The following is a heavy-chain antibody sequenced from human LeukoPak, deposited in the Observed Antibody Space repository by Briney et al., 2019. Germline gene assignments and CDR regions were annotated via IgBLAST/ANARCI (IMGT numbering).Heavy chain of an antibody. D-gene: IGHD3-22*01. CDR2: ISGDSVKT. CDR1: GYIFTSYG. J-gene: IGHJ5*02. CDR3: ARDLLDKVDYYDSSPSWFDP. Sequence: APVKVSCKASGYIFTSYGISWVRQAPGQGLEWMGWISGDSVKTKYAQKFQGRVTLTTDTSTNTAYMELRSLRSDDTAVYYCARDLLDKVDYYDSSPSWFDPWGQGTLVTVSS. V-gene: IGHV1-18*01.